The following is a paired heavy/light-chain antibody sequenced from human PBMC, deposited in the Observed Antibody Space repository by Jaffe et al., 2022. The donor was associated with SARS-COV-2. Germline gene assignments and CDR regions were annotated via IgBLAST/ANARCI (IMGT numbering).Heavy chain of an antibody. Sequence: QVQLVESGGGVVQPGRSLRLSCAASGFTFSINGMHWVRQAPGKGLEWVALIWYDGSKQYYADSVKGRFTISRDNSKNTLYLQMNSLRAEDTAVYFCARINNWWIDYWGQGTLVTVSS. CDR1: GFTFSING. D-gene: IGHD1-1*01. J-gene: IGHJ4*02. V-gene: IGHV3-33*01. CDR3: ARINNWWIDY. CDR2: IWYDGSKQ.
Light chain of an antibody. CDR2: NTN. CDR3: LLYMGSGIWV. V-gene: IGLV8-61*01. CDR1: SDSVSTSHH. J-gene: IGLJ3*02. Sequence: QTVVTQEPALSVSPGGTVTLTCGLSSDSVSTSHHPSWYQQTPGQAPRTLIYNTNSRSSGVPDRFSGSILGNKAAVTITGAQADDESVYYCLLYMGSGIWVFGGGTKLTVL.